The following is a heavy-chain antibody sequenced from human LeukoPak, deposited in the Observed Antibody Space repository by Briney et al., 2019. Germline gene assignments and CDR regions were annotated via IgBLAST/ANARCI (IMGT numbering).Heavy chain of an antibody. D-gene: IGHD2/OR15-2a*01. V-gene: IGHV3-30*02. Sequence: GGSLRLSCAASGFTFSSYGMHWVRQAPGKGLEGVAFIRYDGSNKYYADSVKGRFTIYRDNSKKTVYMEMNSLRAEDTAVYYCTSYFHWGQGTLVTVSS. CDR3: TSYFH. CDR1: GFTFSSYG. J-gene: IGHJ4*02. CDR2: IRYDGSNK.